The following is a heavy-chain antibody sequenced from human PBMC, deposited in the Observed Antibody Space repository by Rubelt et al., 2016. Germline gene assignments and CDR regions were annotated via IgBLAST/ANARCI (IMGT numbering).Heavy chain of an antibody. CDR1: GGSISGYF. Sequence: TVSGGSISGYFWSWIRQPPGKGLEWIGYIYYSGSTSYNPSLKSRVTISIDTSKNQFSLKLSSVTAADTAMYYCARFGAAAGTDYWGQGALVTVSS. D-gene: IGHD6-13*01. J-gene: IGHJ4*02. CDR3: ARFGAAAGTDY. CDR2: IYYSGST. V-gene: IGHV4-59*01.